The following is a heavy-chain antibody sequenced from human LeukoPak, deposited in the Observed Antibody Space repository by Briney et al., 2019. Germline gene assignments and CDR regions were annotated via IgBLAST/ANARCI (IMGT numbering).Heavy chain of an antibody. CDR1: GFTFSSYA. V-gene: IGHV3-23*01. D-gene: IGHD4-17*01. J-gene: IGHJ6*02. CDR2: ISGSGGSK. Sequence: GGSLRLSCAASGFTFSSYAMSWVRQAPGKGLEWVSAISGSGGSKYYADSVKGRFTISRDNSKNTLYLQMNSLRAEDTAVYYCAKDFPLLKSTVKWVSDYYYYYGMDVWGQGTTVTVSS. CDR3: AKDFPLLKSTVKWVSDYYYYYGMDV.